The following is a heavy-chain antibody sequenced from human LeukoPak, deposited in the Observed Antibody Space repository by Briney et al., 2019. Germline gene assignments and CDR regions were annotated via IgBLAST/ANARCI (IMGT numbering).Heavy chain of an antibody. J-gene: IGHJ4*02. CDR1: GFTFSSYA. CDR2: ISGSGGST. Sequence: GGSLRLSCAASGFTFSSYAMSWVRQAPGKGLEWVSAISGSGGSTYYADSVRGRFTISRDNSKNTLYLQMNGLRAEDTDVYYCANDLGAVRGVIGTPYLDAVVVDYWGQGTLVTVSS. D-gene: IGHD3-10*01. CDR3: ANDLGAVRGVIGTPYLDAVVVDY. V-gene: IGHV3-23*01.